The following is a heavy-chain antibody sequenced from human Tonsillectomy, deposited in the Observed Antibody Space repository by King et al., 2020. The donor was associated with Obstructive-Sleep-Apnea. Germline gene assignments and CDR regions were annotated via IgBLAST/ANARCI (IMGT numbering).Heavy chain of an antibody. V-gene: IGHV4-34*01. CDR2: INHSGST. CDR3: ARGGIFGVVIF. J-gene: IGHJ4*02. CDR1: GGSFSGYY. Sequence: VQLQQWGAGLLKPSETLSLTCAVYGGSFSGYYWNWIRQPPGKGLEWIGEINHSGSTNYNPSLKSRVTISVDTSKNQSSLKLSSVTAADTAVYYCARGGIFGVVIFWGQGTLVTVSS. D-gene: IGHD3-3*01.